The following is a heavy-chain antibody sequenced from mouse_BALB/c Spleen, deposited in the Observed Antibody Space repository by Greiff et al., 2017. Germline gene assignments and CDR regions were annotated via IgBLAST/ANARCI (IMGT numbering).Heavy chain of an antibody. J-gene: IGHJ3*01. Sequence: EVQRVESGGGLVKPGGSLKLSCAASGFTFSDYYMYWVRQTPEKRLEWVATISDGGSYTYYPDSVKGRFTISRDNAKNNLYLQMSSLKSEDTAMYYCARGDYGYDGGAWFAYWGQGTLVTVSA. D-gene: IGHD2-2*01. CDR1: GFTFSDYY. CDR2: ISDGGSYT. V-gene: IGHV5-4*02. CDR3: ARGDYGYDGGAWFAY.